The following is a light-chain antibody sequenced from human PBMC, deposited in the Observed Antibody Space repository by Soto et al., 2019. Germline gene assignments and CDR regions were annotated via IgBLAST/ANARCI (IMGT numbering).Light chain of an antibody. J-gene: IGKJ1*01. Sequence: EIVLTQSPGTLSLSPGERATLSCRASQTIKSTSLAWYQQRPGQAPSLLIYGASSRATGIPDKFSGSGSGTDFTLTISRLEPEDSAVYYCQQYGSSPRTFGQGTKVDIK. CDR2: GAS. CDR3: QQYGSSPRT. CDR1: QTIKSTS. V-gene: IGKV3-20*01.